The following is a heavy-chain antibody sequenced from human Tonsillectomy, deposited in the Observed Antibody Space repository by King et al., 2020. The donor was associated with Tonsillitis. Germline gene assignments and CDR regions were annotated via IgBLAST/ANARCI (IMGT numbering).Heavy chain of an antibody. CDR2: IKQDGSDK. J-gene: IGHJ3*02. Sequence: VQLVESGGGLVQPGGSLRLSCAVSGFTFSSYWMSWVRQAPGKGLEWVANIKQDGSDKYYVDSVKGRFTISRDNAKNSLYLQMNSLRAEDTAVYYCASTWGAFDMWGQGTMVTVSS. D-gene: IGHD1-26*01. CDR1: GFTFSSYW. CDR3: ASTWGAFDM. V-gene: IGHV3-7*01.